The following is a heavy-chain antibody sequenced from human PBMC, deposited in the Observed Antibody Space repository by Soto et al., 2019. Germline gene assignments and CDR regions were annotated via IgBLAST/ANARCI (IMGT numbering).Heavy chain of an antibody. CDR2: ISAYNGNT. CDR1: GGTFSTFA. V-gene: IGHV1-18*01. D-gene: IGHD6-6*01. J-gene: IGHJ6*02. CDR3: ARDSSSFPYGMDV. Sequence: QVQLVQSGAEVKKPGSSVKVSCTASGGTFSTFAISWVRQAPGQGLEWMTWISAYNGNTNYAQKFQGRVTMTTDTSTSTASMELRALTSDDTAVYYCARDSSSFPYGMDVWGQGTTVTVSS.